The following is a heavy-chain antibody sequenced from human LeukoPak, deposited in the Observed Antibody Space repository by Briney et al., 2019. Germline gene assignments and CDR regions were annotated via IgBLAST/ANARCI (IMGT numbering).Heavy chain of an antibody. D-gene: IGHD3-3*01. J-gene: IGHJ4*02. CDR2: ISGIGGST. V-gene: IGHV3-23*01. CDR3: AKEPLPPYDFWSGYWDY. CDR1: GFTFSSYA. Sequence: PGGSLRLSCAASGFTFSSYAMSWVRQAPGKGVECVSAISGIGGSTYYADSVKGRFTISRDNSQNTLYLQMNGLRAEPTAVYYCAKEPLPPYDFWSGYWDYWGQGTLVTVSS.